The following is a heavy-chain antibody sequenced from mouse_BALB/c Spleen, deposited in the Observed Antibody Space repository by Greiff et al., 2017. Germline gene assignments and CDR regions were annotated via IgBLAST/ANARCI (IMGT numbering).Heavy chain of an antibody. D-gene: IGHD1-1*01. CDR1: GYSITSDYA. Sequence: EVKLMESGPGLVKPSQSLSLTCTVTGYSITSDYAWNWIRQFPGNKLEWMGYISYSGSTSYNPSLKSRISITRDTSKNQFFLQLNSVTTEDTATYYGARSGYYYGSSYVGYWGQGTTLTVSS. CDR2: ISYSGST. V-gene: IGHV3-2*02. J-gene: IGHJ2*01. CDR3: ARSGYYYGSSYVGY.